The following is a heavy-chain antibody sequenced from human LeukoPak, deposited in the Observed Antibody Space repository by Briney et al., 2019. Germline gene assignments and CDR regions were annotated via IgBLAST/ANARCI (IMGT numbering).Heavy chain of an antibody. V-gene: IGHV3-23*01. J-gene: IGHJ4*02. D-gene: IGHD5-18*01. CDR2: ISGSGGST. Sequence: PGGSLRLSCAASGFTFSSYAMSWVRQAPGKGLEWVSAISGSGGSTYYADSVKGRFTISRDNSKNTLYPQRNSLRAEDTAVYYCAKVDTAMAERLDYWGQGTLVTVSS. CDR1: GFTFSSYA. CDR3: AKVDTAMAERLDY.